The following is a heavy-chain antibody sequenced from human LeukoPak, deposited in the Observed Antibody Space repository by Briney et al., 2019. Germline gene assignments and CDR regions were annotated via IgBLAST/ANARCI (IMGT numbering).Heavy chain of an antibody. CDR1: GGSIGSYH. D-gene: IGHD5-12*01. J-gene: IGHJ4*02. V-gene: IGHV4-59*08. Sequence: PSETLSLTCSVSGGSIGSYHWSWIRQPPGKGLEWIGYIFYNGSTNYNPSLKSRVTMSVDMSKNQFSLKVSSVTAADTAVYYCARADRWLRSIDYWGQGTLVTVSS. CDR2: IFYNGST. CDR3: ARADRWLRSIDY.